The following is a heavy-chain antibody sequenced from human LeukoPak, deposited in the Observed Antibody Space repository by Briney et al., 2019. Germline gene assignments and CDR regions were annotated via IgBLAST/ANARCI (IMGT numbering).Heavy chain of an antibody. CDR2: IIPIFGTA. D-gene: IGHD5-12*01. Sequence: SVKVSCKASGGTFSSYAISWVRQAPGQGLEWMGGIIPIFGTANYAQEFQGRVTITADESTSTAYMELSSPRSEDTAVYYCARGQRGYSGYDLNYWGQGTLVTVSS. CDR3: ARGQRGYSGYDLNY. J-gene: IGHJ4*02. CDR1: GGTFSSYA. V-gene: IGHV1-69*13.